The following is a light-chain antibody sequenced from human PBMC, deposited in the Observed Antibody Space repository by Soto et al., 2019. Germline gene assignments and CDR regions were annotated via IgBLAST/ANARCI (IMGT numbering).Light chain of an antibody. CDR1: PSVNSN. CDR2: HAS. Sequence: EIVMTQSPATLSVSPGERATLSCRASPSVNSNLAWYQQKPGQAPRLLIYHASARAIGIPARFSGSGSGTEFTPTISSLQSEDFAVYYCQQYSNWPFTFGPGTKVDIK. V-gene: IGKV3-15*01. J-gene: IGKJ3*01. CDR3: QQYSNWPFT.